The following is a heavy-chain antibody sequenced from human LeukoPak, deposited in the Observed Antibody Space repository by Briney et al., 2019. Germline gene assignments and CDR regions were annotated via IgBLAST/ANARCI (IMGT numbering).Heavy chain of an antibody. CDR1: GFTFSDYY. CDR2: ISSGGSGI. J-gene: IGHJ4*02. Sequence: GSLRLSCAASGFTFSDYYMSWIRQAPGKGLEWVSHISSGGSGIYYADSVKGRFTISRENAKNSLYLQMNSLRAGDTAVYYCARAYCSGGSCYLDYWGQGTLVTVSS. V-gene: IGHV3-11*04. CDR3: ARAYCSGGSCYLDY. D-gene: IGHD2-15*01.